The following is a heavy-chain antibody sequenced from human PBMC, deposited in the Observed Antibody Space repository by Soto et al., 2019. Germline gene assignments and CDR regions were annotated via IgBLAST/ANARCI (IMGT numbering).Heavy chain of an antibody. D-gene: IGHD2-2*01. V-gene: IGHV4-28*01. CDR2: IFHSGTT. CDR1: GYSITNVNW. Sequence: QVQLQESGPGLVKPSDTLSLTCAVSGYSITNVNWWAWIRQPPGKGLEWIGYIFHSGTTHYNPSLKSRVTMSVDTSKNQFSLKMDSLTAEDTAVYYCARSPYADALDIWGQGTMVTVSS. CDR3: ARSPYADALDI. J-gene: IGHJ3*02.